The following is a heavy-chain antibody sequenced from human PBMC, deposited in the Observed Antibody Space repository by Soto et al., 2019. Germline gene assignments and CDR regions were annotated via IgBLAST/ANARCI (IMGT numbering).Heavy chain of an antibody. D-gene: IGHD2-15*01. Sequence: GGSLRLSCAASGFTFDDYAMHWVRQAPGKGLEWVSGISWNSGSIGYADSVKGRFTISRDNAKNSLYLQMNSLRAEDTALYYCAKDPGVRRVAATPYYFDYWGQGTLVTVSS. CDR3: AKDPGVRRVAATPYYFDY. J-gene: IGHJ4*02. CDR2: ISWNSGSI. V-gene: IGHV3-9*01. CDR1: GFTFDDYA.